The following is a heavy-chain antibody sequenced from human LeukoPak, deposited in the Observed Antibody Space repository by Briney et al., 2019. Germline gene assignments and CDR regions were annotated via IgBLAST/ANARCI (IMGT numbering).Heavy chain of an antibody. D-gene: IGHD4-17*01. V-gene: IGHV3-74*03. Sequence: GGSLRLSCAASGFTFSRYWMHWVRQAPGKGLMWVSRISPDGSTTLYADSVKGRFTISRDNAKNTLYLQMNRLTGEDTAVYYCAYSDHFDTWGQGTLVTVSS. CDR3: AYSDHFDT. CDR2: ISPDGSTT. J-gene: IGHJ4*02. CDR1: GFTFSRYW.